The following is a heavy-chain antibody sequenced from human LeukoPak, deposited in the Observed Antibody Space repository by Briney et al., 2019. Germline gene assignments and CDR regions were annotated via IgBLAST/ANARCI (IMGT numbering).Heavy chain of an antibody. V-gene: IGHV4-39*01. J-gene: IGHJ4*02. CDR1: SGSISSSSYY. CDR2: IYYSGST. D-gene: IGHD3-3*01. Sequence: PSETLSLTCTVSSGSISSSSYYWGWLRQPPGKGLEWIESIYYSGSTYYNPSLKSRVTISVDTSKNQFSLKLSSVTAADTAVYYCAGTYYDFWSGYYPDYWGQGTLVTVSS. CDR3: AGTYYDFWSGYYPDY.